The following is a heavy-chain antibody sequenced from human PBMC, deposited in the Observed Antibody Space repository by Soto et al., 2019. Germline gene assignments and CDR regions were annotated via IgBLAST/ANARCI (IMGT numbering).Heavy chain of an antibody. J-gene: IGHJ4*02. V-gene: IGHV4-34*01. Sequence: QVQLQQWGAGLLKPSETLSLTCAVYGGSFSGYYWSWIRQPPGKGLEWIGEINHSGSTNYNPSLTSRVTRSVDTSKNQFSLKLSSVTAADTAVYYCARRRIAAAGKRGCYFDYWGQGTLVTVSS. CDR2: INHSGST. CDR3: ARRRIAAAGKRGCYFDY. CDR1: GGSFSGYY. D-gene: IGHD6-13*01.